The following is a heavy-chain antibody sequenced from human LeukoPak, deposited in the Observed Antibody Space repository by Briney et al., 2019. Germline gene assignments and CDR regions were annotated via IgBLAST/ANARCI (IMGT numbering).Heavy chain of an antibody. Sequence: PGGSLRLSCAASGFTVSSNYMSWVRQAPGKGLEWVSGISGTGGFTYEADAVKGRFTISRDNSKNTLYLQMNSLRAEDTAVYYCAKDGSADYYDSSGIGYWGQGTLVTVSS. CDR1: GFTVSSNY. CDR2: ISGTGGFT. J-gene: IGHJ4*02. CDR3: AKDGSADYYDSSGIGY. V-gene: IGHV3-53*05. D-gene: IGHD3-22*01.